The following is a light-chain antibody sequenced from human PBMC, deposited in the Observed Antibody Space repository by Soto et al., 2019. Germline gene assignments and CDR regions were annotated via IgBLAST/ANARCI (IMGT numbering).Light chain of an antibody. CDR2: DAS. Sequence: EIVLTQSPATLSLSPGERATLSCRARQSVSSDLAWYQQKPGQAPRLLIYDASNRATGIPARFSGSGSGTDFTLTISSLEAEDFAVYYCQQRSNWPPITFGQGTRLEIK. CDR3: QQRSNWPPIT. CDR1: QSVSSD. V-gene: IGKV3-11*01. J-gene: IGKJ5*01.